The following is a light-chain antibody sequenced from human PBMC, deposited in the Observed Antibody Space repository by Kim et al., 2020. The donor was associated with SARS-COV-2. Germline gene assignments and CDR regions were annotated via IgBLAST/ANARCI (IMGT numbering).Light chain of an antibody. Sequence: GQRVTSSCSGNSSNIGLNFVYWYQRLPGLAPKLLIYGDSQRPSGVPDRFSGSKSDTSASLAISSLQSADEGDYYCQTWDDSLHGPVFGGGTQLTVL. CDR3: QTWDDSLHGPV. V-gene: IGLV1-44*01. J-gene: IGLJ3*02. CDR1: SSNIGLNF. CDR2: GDS.